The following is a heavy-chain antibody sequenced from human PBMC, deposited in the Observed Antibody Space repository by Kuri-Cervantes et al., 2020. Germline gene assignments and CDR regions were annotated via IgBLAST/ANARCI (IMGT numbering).Heavy chain of an antibody. Sequence: SETLSLTCTVSGGSVSSGSYYWSWIRQPPGKGLEWIGYIYYSGSTNYNPSLKSRVTISVDTSKSQFSLKLSSVTAADTAVYYCARARGDYYFDYWGQGTLVTVSS. CDR2: IYYSGST. D-gene: IGHD2-21*02. CDR1: GGSVSSGSYY. V-gene: IGHV4-61*01. CDR3: ARARGDYYFDY. J-gene: IGHJ4*02.